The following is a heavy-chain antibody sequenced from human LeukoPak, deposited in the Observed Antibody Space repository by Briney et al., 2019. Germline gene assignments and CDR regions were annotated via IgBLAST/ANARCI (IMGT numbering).Heavy chain of an antibody. Sequence: GGSLRLSCAASGFTFSSYAMHWVRQAPGKGLEWVAVISYDGSNKYYAGSVKGRFTISRDNSRNTLYLQMNSLRAEDTAVYYCARDRGNYYGSGSSYFDYWGQGTLVTVSS. CDR1: GFTFSSYA. CDR2: ISYDGSNK. CDR3: ARDRGNYYGSGSSYFDY. J-gene: IGHJ4*02. D-gene: IGHD3-10*01. V-gene: IGHV3-30*01.